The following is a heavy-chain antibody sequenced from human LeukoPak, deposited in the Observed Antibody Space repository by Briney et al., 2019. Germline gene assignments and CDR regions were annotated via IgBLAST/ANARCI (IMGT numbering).Heavy chain of an antibody. V-gene: IGHV4-30-4*08. CDR2: IYYSGSA. CDR1: GGSISSGDYY. Sequence: SQTLSLTCTVSGGSISSGDYYWSWIRQPPGEGLERIGYIYYSGSAYYNPSLKSRFTISVDTSKNQFSLKLGSVTAADTAVYYCARVHGYDSRNWFDPWGPGTLVTVSS. J-gene: IGHJ5*02. D-gene: IGHD3-22*01. CDR3: ARVHGYDSRNWFDP.